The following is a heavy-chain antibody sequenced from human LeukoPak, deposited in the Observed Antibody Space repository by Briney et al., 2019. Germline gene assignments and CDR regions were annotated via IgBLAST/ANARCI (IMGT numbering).Heavy chain of an antibody. CDR1: GFTFRSYS. CDR3: ASFMTTVTIPDY. J-gene: IGHJ4*02. CDR2: ITSSGSHM. V-gene: IGHV3-21*01. D-gene: IGHD4-17*01. Sequence: GGSLRLSCAASGFTFRSYSMNWVRQAPGKRLEWLSSITSSGSHMYYADSVKGRFTISRDNDKSSLYLQMNSLSPEDTAVYYCASFMTTVTIPDYWGQGTLVTVSS.